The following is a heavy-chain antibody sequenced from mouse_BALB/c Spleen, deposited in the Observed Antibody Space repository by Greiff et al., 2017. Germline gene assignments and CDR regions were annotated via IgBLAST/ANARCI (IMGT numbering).Heavy chain of an antibody. J-gene: IGHJ2*01. CDR1: GFTFSSYA. D-gene: IGHD1-1*01. CDR3: ARDRDSSFDY. CDR2: ISSGGSYT. Sequence: DVKLVESGGGLVKPGGSLKLSCAASGFTFSSYAMSWVRQSPEKRLEWVAEISSGGSYTYYPDTVTGRFTISRDNAKNTLYLEMSSLRSEDTAMYYCARDRDSSFDYWGQGTTLTVSS. V-gene: IGHV5-9-4*01.